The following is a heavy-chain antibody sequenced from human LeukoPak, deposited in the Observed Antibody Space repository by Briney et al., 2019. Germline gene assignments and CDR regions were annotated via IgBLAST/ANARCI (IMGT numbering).Heavy chain of an antibody. D-gene: IGHD5-12*01. Sequence: GESLKISCKGSGYSFTNYLINWVRQMPGKGLEWMGRIDPSGSYTNYSPSFQGHVTISSDRSISTPYLQWSSLKASDTAMYYCAIGYSGYDPNFDFWGRGTLVTVSS. CDR1: GYSFTNYL. V-gene: IGHV5-10-1*01. J-gene: IGHJ4*02. CDR2: IDPSGSYT. CDR3: AIGYSGYDPNFDF.